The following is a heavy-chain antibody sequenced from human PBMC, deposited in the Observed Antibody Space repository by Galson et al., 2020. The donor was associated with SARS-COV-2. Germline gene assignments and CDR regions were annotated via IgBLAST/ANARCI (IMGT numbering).Heavy chain of an antibody. V-gene: IGHV4-30-2*01. CDR3: ARLHYGEYAPEAFDI. J-gene: IGHJ3*02. CDR2: IPHSGGT. D-gene: IGHD4-17*01. Sequence: SETLSLTCAVSGTSIRGGFYSWNWIRQPPGKGLEWIGYIPHSGGTYYNPSLKSRVTISGDRSKNQFSLRLSSVTAADAAVYFCARLHYGEYAPEAFDIWGPGTRVTVAS. CDR1: GTSIRGGFYS.